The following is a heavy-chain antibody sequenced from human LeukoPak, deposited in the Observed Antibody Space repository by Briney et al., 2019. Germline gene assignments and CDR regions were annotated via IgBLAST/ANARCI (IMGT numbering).Heavy chain of an antibody. V-gene: IGHV4-39*01. CDR1: GGSMTTGSYY. D-gene: IGHD2/OR15-2a*01. CDR3: ARAFRARYFDL. CDR2: IYYSGST. J-gene: IGHJ2*01. Sequence: SEALSLTCTVSGGSMTTGSYYGGWVRQPPGKWLEWIGIIYYSGSTYYNPSLKGRVTISADTSKSQFSLKLSSVTAADTAVYYCARAFRARYFDLWGRGTLVTVSS.